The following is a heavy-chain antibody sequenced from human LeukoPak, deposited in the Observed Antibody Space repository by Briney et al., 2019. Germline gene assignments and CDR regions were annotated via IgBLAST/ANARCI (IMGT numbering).Heavy chain of an antibody. CDR1: GGSISSYY. D-gene: IGHD3-9*01. J-gene: IGHJ4*02. Sequence: SETLSLTCTVTGGSISSYYWSWIRQPPGKGLEWIGYIYYSGSTNYNPSLKSRVTISVDTSKNQFSLKLSSVTAADTAVYYCARDVPTGYHDYWGQGTLVTVSS. CDR2: IYYSGST. V-gene: IGHV4-59*01. CDR3: ARDVPTGYHDY.